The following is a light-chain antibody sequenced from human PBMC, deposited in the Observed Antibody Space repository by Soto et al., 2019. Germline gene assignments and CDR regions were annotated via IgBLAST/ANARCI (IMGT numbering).Light chain of an antibody. Sequence: DIQMTQSPSSLSASVGARVTITCRASQGVSAYFLWYQQTQGRAPKLLIYSASNLVSGVPSRFSGSGSGTSFTLTISSLQPEDFATYYCQQSYRTPHTFGQGTKLETK. CDR2: SAS. CDR3: QQSYRTPHT. V-gene: IGKV1-39*01. J-gene: IGKJ2*01. CDR1: QGVSAY.